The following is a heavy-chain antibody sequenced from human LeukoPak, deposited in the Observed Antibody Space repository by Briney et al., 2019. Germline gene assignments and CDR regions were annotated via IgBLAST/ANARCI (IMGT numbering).Heavy chain of an antibody. Sequence: GASVKVSCKASGYTFTGYYMHWVRQAPGQGLEWMGRINPNSGGTNYAQKFQGRVTMTRDTSISTAYMELSRLRSDDTAVYYCARSLSSIWSFWYYYMDVWGKGATVTVSS. J-gene: IGHJ6*03. V-gene: IGHV1-2*06. CDR3: ARSLSSIWSFWYYYMDV. CDR1: GYTFTGYY. D-gene: IGHD6-13*01. CDR2: INPNSGGT.